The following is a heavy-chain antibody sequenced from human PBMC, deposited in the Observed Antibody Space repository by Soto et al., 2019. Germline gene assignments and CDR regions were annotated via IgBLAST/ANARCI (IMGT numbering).Heavy chain of an antibody. CDR2: IYHSGST. CDR3: ARAPRLPAAMYAFDI. V-gene: IGHV4-4*02. J-gene: IGHJ3*02. Sequence: QVQLQESGQGLVKPSGTLSLTCAVSSGSISSSNWWSWVRQPPGKGLEWLGEIYHSGSTNYHPSLKSRVTISVDKSKNQFSLKLSSVTAADTAVYYCARAPRLPAAMYAFDIWGQGTMVTVSS. D-gene: IGHD2-2*01. CDR1: SGSISSSNW.